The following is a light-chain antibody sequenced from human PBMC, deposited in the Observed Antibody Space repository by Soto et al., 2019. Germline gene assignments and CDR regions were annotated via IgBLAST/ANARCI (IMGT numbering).Light chain of an antibody. Sequence: EIVLTQSPGTLSLSPGERATLSCRASPSVRSSYLAWYQQKPGQAPRLLIHGASSRATGIPDRFSGSGSGTDFTLTISRLEPEDFAVYYCQQYGSSRTFGQGTKVEIK. V-gene: IGKV3-20*01. CDR2: GAS. CDR3: QQYGSSRT. J-gene: IGKJ1*01. CDR1: PSVRSSY.